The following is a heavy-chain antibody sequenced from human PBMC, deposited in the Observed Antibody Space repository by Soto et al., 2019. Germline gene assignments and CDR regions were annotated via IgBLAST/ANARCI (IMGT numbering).Heavy chain of an antibody. Sequence: PGGSLRLSCTASGFSFSNYAMIWVRQVPGKGLEWVSLITSSGAGRYYADSVKGRYIISRDNSKNTLDLQMNSLRVDDTAVYYCARDSFHCSGLTCLSYWYFDIWGRGTLVTVSS. D-gene: IGHD2-15*01. CDR1: GFSFSNYA. J-gene: IGHJ2*01. CDR3: ARDSFHCSGLTCLSYWYFDI. V-gene: IGHV3-23*01. CDR2: ITSSGAGR.